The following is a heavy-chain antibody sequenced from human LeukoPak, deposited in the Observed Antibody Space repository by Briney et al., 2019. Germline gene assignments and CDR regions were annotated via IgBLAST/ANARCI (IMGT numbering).Heavy chain of an antibody. CDR2: INPNSGGT. Sequence: ASVKVSCKASGYTFTGYYMHWVRQAPGQGLEWMGWINPNSGGTNYAQKFQGRVTMTRDTSISTAYMELSRLRSDDTAVYYCARDSSVASSGCFFDWGQGTLVTVFS. CDR1: GYTFTGYY. J-gene: IGHJ4*02. CDR3: ARDSSVASSGCFFD. V-gene: IGHV1-2*02. D-gene: IGHD3-22*01.